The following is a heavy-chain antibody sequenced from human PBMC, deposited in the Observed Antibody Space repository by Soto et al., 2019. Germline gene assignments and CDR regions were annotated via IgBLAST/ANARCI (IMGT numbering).Heavy chain of an antibody. V-gene: IGHV3-23*01. CDR1: GFTFSSYA. Sequence: GGSLRLSCAASGFTFSSYAMSWVRQAPGKGLEWVSAISGSGGSTYYADSVKGRITISRDNSKNTLYLQMNSLRAEDTAVYYCAKAVPLITMVRGALGWFDPWGQGTLVTVSS. J-gene: IGHJ5*02. CDR3: AKAVPLITMVRGALGWFDP. D-gene: IGHD3-10*01. CDR2: ISGSGGST.